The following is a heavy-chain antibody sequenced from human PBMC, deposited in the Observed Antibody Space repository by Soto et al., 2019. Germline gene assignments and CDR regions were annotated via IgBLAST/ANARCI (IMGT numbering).Heavy chain of an antibody. CDR2: IYPGDSDS. J-gene: IGHJ3*02. CDR1: GYSFPTYW. D-gene: IGHD5-12*01. V-gene: IGHV5-51*01. Sequence: GESLKISCKGSGYSFPTYWLAWVRQTPGRGLEYMGLIYPGDSDSRYSPAFQGQVTISADKSINTAYLQWTSLKASDTAIYYCARSRVSTPRLEDPFDIWGQGTMVTVSS. CDR3: ARSRVSTPRLEDPFDI.